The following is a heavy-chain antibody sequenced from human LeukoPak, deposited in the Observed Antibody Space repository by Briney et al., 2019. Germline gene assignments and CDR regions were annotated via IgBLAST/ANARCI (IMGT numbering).Heavy chain of an antibody. V-gene: IGHV3-9*03. J-gene: IGHJ1*01. Sequence: GGSLRLSCVASGFTFDDYAMHWVRQAPGKGLEWVSSISWNSGSIGYADSVKGRFTISRDNAKNSLYLQMNSLRADDMASYCCAKDAYSTSGSDGYFHHWGQGTLVTVSS. CDR2: ISWNSGSI. CDR1: GFTFDDYA. D-gene: IGHD3-16*01. CDR3: AKDAYSTSGSDGYFHH.